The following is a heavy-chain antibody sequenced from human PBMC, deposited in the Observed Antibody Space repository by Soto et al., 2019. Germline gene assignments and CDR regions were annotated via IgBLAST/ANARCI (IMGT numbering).Heavy chain of an antibody. J-gene: IGHJ5*02. CDR2: IKPDESEK. CDR1: GFTFSASW. V-gene: IGHV3-7*01. D-gene: IGHD4-4*01. Sequence: PGGSLRLSCPASGFTFSASWMTWVRQAPGKGLEWVARIKPDESEKKYADSVKGRFSISRDNAKNSMYLQMDSLRGEDTAVYYCVRGGSNYASWGQGTLVTVSS. CDR3: VRGGSNYAS.